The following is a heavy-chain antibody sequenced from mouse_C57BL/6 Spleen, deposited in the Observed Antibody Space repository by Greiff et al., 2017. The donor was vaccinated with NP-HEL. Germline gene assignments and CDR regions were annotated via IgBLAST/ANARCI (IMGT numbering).Heavy chain of an antibody. V-gene: IGHV5-9-1*02. D-gene: IGHD1-1*01. CDR3: TRGPYYYGSSSAWFAY. J-gene: IGHJ3*01. Sequence: EVQLVESGEGLVKPGGSLKLSCAASGFTFSSYAMSWVRQTPEKRLEWVAYISSGGDYIYYADTVKGRFTISRDNARNTLYLQMSSLKSEDTAMYYCTRGPYYYGSSSAWFAYWGQGTLVTVSA. CDR1: GFTFSSYA. CDR2: ISSGGDYI.